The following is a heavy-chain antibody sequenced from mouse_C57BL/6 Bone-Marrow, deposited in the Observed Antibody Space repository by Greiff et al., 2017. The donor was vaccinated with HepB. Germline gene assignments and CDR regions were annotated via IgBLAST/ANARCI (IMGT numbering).Heavy chain of an antibody. CDR1: GYTFTDYY. D-gene: IGHD1-1*01. J-gene: IGHJ4*01. Sequence: VKVVESGPELVKPGASVKISCKASGYTFTDYYINWVKQRPGQGLEWIGWIFPGSGSTYYNEKFKGKATLTVDKSSSTAYMLLSSLTSEDSAVYFCARRGIYYYGSRTGYYAMDYWGQGTSVTVSS. CDR3: ARRGIYYYGSRTGYYAMDY. CDR2: IFPGSGST. V-gene: IGHV1-75*01.